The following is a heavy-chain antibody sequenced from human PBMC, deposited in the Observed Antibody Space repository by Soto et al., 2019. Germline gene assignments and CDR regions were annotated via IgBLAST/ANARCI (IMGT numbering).Heavy chain of an antibody. CDR3: ARQDPRYRFRRVTPQFEP. D-gene: IGHD5-12*01. Sequence: PGECLKISCKGSGYSFTSYLISWVRQMPVKGLAWMGRIDPSDSYTNYSPSFQGHVTISADKSISTAYLQWSSLKASDPATYYCARQDPRYRFRRVTPQFEPWGQETLLAV. CDR1: GYSFTSYL. V-gene: IGHV5-10-1*01. CDR2: IDPSDSYT. J-gene: IGHJ5*02.